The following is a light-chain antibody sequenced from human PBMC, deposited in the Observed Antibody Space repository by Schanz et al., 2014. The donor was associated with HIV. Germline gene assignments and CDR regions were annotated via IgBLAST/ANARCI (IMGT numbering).Light chain of an antibody. CDR1: SSDVGGYNY. CDR2: EGN. J-gene: IGLJ2*01. V-gene: IGLV2-8*01. Sequence: QSALTQPPSASGSPGQSVTISCTGTSSDVGGYNYVSWYQHHPGKAPRLMIYEGNKRPSGVSNRFSGSKSGNTASLTISGLQAEDEADYSCCSYAGSSSPVVFGGGTKLTVL. CDR3: CSYAGSSSPVV.